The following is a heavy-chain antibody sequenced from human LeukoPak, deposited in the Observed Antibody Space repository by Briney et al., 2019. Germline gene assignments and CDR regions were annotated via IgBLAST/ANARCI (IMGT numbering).Heavy chain of an antibody. CDR2: IYYSGST. V-gene: IGHV4-59*01. J-gene: IGHJ6*02. CDR1: GGSISDYY. CDR3: ARTFSGSYYYYGMDV. D-gene: IGHD1-26*01. Sequence: PSETLSLTCTVSGGSISDYYWSWIRQPPGKGLEWIGYIYYSGSTNYNPSLKSRVTISVETSKNQFSLKLSSVTAADTAIYYCARTFSGSYYYYGMDVWGQGTTVTVSS.